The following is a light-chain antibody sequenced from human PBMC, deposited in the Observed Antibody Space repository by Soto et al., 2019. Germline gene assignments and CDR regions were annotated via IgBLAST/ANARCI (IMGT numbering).Light chain of an antibody. J-gene: IGKJ1*01. CDR1: QSVLYSSNNKNY. CDR3: QQYYSTPLA. Sequence: IVMTQSPESLAVSLGERATINCKSSQSVLYSSNNKNYLAWYQQKPRQPPKLLIYWASTRESGVPDRFSGSGSGTDFTLTISSLQAEDVAVYYCQQYYSTPLAFGQGTKVEIK. CDR2: WAS. V-gene: IGKV4-1*01.